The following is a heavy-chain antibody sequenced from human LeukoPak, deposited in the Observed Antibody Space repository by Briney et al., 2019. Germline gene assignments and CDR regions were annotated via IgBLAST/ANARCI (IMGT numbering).Heavy chain of an antibody. D-gene: IGHD3-3*01. Sequence: GRSLRLSCAASGFTFSSYAMHWVRQAPGKGLEWVAVIWYDGSNKYYADSVKGRFTISRDNSKNTLYLQMNSLRAEDTAVYYCAKAIVGRKMVFDYWGQGTLVTVSS. CDR2: IWYDGSNK. V-gene: IGHV3-33*06. J-gene: IGHJ4*02. CDR1: GFTFSSYA. CDR3: AKAIVGRKMVFDY.